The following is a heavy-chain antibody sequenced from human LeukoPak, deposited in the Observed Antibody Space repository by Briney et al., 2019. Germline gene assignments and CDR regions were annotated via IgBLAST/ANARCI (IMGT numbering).Heavy chain of an antibody. CDR3: ARAPFGSSIDY. J-gene: IGHJ4*02. Sequence: SETLSLTCTASGGSISSYYWSWIRQPPGKGLEWIGYIYYSGSTNYNPSLKSRVTISVDTSKNQFSLKLSSVTAADTAVYYCARAPFGSSIDYWGQGTLVTVSS. D-gene: IGHD3-10*01. CDR1: GGSISSYY. V-gene: IGHV4-59*01. CDR2: IYYSGST.